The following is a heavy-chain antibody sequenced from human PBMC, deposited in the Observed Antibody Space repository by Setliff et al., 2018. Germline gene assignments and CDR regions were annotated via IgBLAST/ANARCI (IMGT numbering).Heavy chain of an antibody. CDR1: GFSLTTTGVS. CDR2: IYWSDDK. D-gene: IGHD3-3*01. V-gene: IGHV2-5*01. J-gene: IGHJ6*03. Sequence: GSGPTLVNPTQSLTLTCTISGFSLTTTGVSVAWLRQPPGKALEWLAHIYWSDDKRYNPSLNSRLAIARDTSKNQVVLTMINMDPVDTATYYCAHSRYDFWSGYYVMDVWGKGTTVTVSS. CDR3: AHSRYDFWSGYYVMDV.